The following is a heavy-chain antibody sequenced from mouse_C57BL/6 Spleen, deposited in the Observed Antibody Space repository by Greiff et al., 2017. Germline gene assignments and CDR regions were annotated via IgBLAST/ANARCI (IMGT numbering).Heavy chain of an antibody. D-gene: IGHD2-2*01. Sequence: VQLQQPGAELVRPGSSVKLSCKASGYTFTSYWMHWVKQRPIQGLEWIGNIDPSDSETHYNQKFKDKATLTVDKSSSTAYMQLSSLTSEDSAVYYCARSGGYPGAYWGQGTLVTVSA. V-gene: IGHV1-52*01. CDR2: IDPSDSET. CDR3: ARSGGYPGAY. J-gene: IGHJ3*01. CDR1: GYTFTSYW.